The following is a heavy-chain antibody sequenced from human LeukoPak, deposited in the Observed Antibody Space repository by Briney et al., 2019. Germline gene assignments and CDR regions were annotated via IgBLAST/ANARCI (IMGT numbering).Heavy chain of an antibody. CDR2: ISYDGSNK. CDR1: GFTFSSYG. V-gene: IGHV3-30*18. CDR3: AKDLGAPGGYSYGYLFDY. Sequence: GGSLRLSCAASGFTFSSYGMHWVRQAPGKGLEWVAVISYDGSNKYYADSVKGRFTISRDNSKNTLYLQMNSLRAEDTAVYYCAKDLGAPGGYSYGYLFDYWGQGTLVTVSS. D-gene: IGHD5-18*01. J-gene: IGHJ4*02.